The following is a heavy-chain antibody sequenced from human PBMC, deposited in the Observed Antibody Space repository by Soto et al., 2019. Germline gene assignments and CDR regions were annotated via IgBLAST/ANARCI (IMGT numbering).Heavy chain of an antibody. CDR3: AREVGATTHVDY. CDR2: IYYSGST. Sequence: PSETLSLTCTVSGGSISSGDYYWRWIRQPPGKGLEWIGYIYYSGSTYYNPSLKSRVTISVDTSKNQFSLKLSSVTAADTAVYYCAREVGATTHVDYWGQGTLVTVSS. V-gene: IGHV4-30-4*01. J-gene: IGHJ4*02. CDR1: GGSISSGDYY. D-gene: IGHD1-26*01.